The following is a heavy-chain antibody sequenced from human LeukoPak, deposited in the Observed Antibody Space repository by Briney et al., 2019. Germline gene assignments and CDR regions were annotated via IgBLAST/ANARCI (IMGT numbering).Heavy chain of an antibody. V-gene: IGHV3-74*01. D-gene: IGHD5-24*01. J-gene: IGHJ4*02. Sequence: PGGSLRLSCAASGFTFSSFWIHWVRQVPGKGLVWVSRINSDGFSTSYADSVKGRFTISRDNAKNTLYLQMNSPRAEDTAVYYCARRPDGYKPIDYWGQGTLVTVSS. CDR3: ARRPDGYKPIDY. CDR1: GFTFSSFW. CDR2: INSDGFST.